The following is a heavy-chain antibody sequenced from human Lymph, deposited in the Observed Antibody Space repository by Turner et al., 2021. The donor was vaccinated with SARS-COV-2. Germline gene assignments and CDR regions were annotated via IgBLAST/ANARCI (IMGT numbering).Heavy chain of an antibody. CDR1: GGPISSSSYY. CDR2: IYYSGST. D-gene: IGHD2-21*02. Sequence: QLQLQESGPGLVKPSETLSLTCTVSGGPISSSSYYWGWIRQPPGKGLEWIGSIYYSGSTYYNPSLKSRVTISVDTSKNQFSLKLSSVTAADTAVYHCARQRLTRYGMDVWGQGTTVTVSS. V-gene: IGHV4-39*01. J-gene: IGHJ6*02. CDR3: ARQRLTRYGMDV.